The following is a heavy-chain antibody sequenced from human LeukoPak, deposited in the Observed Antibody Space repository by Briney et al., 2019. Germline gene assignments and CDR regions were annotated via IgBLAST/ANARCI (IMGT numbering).Heavy chain of an antibody. J-gene: IGHJ4*02. CDR2: IDSGGSGI. D-gene: IGHD3-10*01. V-gene: IGHV3-74*01. CDR1: GFTFTSYW. Sequence: GGSLRLSCAASGFTFTSYWMHWVRQAPGKGLVWVSRIDSGGSGISYAGSVKGRFTISRDNAKNTLYLQMDSLRVEDTAVYYCARGAYYYGSGTSYWGQGTLVTVSS. CDR3: ARGAYYYGSGTSY.